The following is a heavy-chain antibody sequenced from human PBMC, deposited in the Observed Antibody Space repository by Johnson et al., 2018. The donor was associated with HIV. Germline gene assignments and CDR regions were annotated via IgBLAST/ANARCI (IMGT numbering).Heavy chain of an antibody. Sequence: QVQLVESGGGVVQPGGSLRLSCAVSEFTLSNYAMHWVRLAPGKGLQWVAVISYDGGNKYYATSVKGRFTISRDNSKHTLYLQMNSLKTEETAVYYCTTEGEQQLLYAGEAFDIWGQGTMVTVSS. CDR2: ISYDGGNK. D-gene: IGHD6-13*01. V-gene: IGHV3-30*04. CDR1: EFTLSNYA. CDR3: TTEGEQQLLYAGEAFDI. J-gene: IGHJ3*02.